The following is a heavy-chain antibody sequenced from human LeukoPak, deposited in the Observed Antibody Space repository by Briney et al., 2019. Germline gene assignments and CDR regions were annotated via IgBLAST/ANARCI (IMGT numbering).Heavy chain of an antibody. CDR1: EFSVGSNY. V-gene: IGHV3-66*04. CDR3: ARRAGAYSHPYDY. J-gene: IGHJ4*02. D-gene: IGHD4/OR15-4a*01. CDR2: IYSGGST. Sequence: GGSLRLSCAASEFSVGSNYMTWVRQAPGKGLEWVSLIYSGGSTYYADSVKGRFTISRDNSKNTLYLQMNSQRAEDTAVYYCARRAGAYSHPYDYWGQGTLVTVSS.